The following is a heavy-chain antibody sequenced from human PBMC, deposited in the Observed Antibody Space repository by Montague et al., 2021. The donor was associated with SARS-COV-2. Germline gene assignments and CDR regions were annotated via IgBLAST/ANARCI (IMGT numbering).Heavy chain of an antibody. J-gene: IGHJ5*02. V-gene: IGHV3-23*01. CDR2: ISGSGGST. D-gene: IGHD6-13*01. CDR3: ARDLSSSWSYWFDP. Sequence: SLRLSCAASGFTFSIYAMTWVRQAPGKGLEWVSAISGSGGSTYYADSVKGRFTISRDNSKDTVYLQMNTLRAEDTAVYYCARDLSSSWSYWFDPWGQGTLVTVSS. CDR1: GFTFSIYA.